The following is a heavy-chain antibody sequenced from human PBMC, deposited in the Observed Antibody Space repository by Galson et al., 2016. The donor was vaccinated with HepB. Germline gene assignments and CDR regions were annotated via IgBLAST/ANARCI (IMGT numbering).Heavy chain of an antibody. Sequence: SLRLSCAASGFRFSSYAVSWVRQAPGKGLEWVSGISGSGSTTYYADSVKGRFTISRDNSKNSVYLQMNSRRAEDTALYYCAKDGYFSSGSALDVMDVWGQGTTVTVSS. CDR1: GFRFSSYA. D-gene: IGHD3-10*01. CDR2: ISGSGSTT. V-gene: IGHV3-23*01. CDR3: AKDGYFSSGSALDVMDV. J-gene: IGHJ6*02.